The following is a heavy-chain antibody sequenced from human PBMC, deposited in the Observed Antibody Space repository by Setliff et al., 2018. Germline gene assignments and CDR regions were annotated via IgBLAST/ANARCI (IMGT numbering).Heavy chain of an antibody. CDR3: VREGVDSRSSTDYRYYMDV. CDR2: IISMFGST. D-gene: IGHD3-22*01. CDR1: GGTFSTYA. Sequence: GASVKVSCKASGGTFSTYAISWVRQAPGQGLEWMGGIISMFGSTNYAQKFQGRVTIITDESTSTAFMQLSSLRSEDTAVYYCVREGVDSRSSTDYRYYMDVWGKGTTVTVSS. J-gene: IGHJ6*03. V-gene: IGHV1-69*05.